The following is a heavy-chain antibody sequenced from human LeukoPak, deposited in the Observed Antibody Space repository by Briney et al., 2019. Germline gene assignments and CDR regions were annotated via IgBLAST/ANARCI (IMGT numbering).Heavy chain of an antibody. J-gene: IGHJ4*02. CDR2: IYYSGST. D-gene: IGHD3-22*01. CDR3: ARVSPYDSSGYPIDY. Sequence: ASETLSLTCTVSGGSISSYYWSWIRQPPGKGLEWIGYIYYSGSTNYNPSLKSRVTISVDTSKNQFSLKLSSVTAADTAVYYCARVSPYDSSGYPIDYWGQGTLVTVSS. CDR1: GGSISSYY. V-gene: IGHV4-59*01.